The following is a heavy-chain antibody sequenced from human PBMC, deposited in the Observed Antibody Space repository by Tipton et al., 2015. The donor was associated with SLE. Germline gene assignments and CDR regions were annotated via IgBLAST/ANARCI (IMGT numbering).Heavy chain of an antibody. Sequence: TLSLTCTVSGGSVSSGSYYWSWIRQPPGEGLEWIGYIYYSGSTNYNPSLKSRVTISVDTSKNQFSLKLRSVTAADTAVYYCARPLYYYYYMDVWGKGTTVTASS. CDR1: GGSVSSGSYY. V-gene: IGHV4-61*01. CDR3: ARPLYYYYYMDV. CDR2: IYYSGST. J-gene: IGHJ6*03.